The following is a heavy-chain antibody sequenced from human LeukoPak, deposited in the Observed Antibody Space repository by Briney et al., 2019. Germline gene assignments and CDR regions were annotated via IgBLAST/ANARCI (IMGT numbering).Heavy chain of an antibody. Sequence: ASVKVSCKASGGTFSSYAISWVRQAPGQGLEWMGRIIPIFGTANYAQKFQGRVTITTDESTSTAYMELSSLRSEDTAVYYCASGYSYGYPDYWGQETLVTVSS. V-gene: IGHV1-69*05. CDR3: ASGYSYGYPDY. J-gene: IGHJ4*02. CDR1: GGTFSSYA. CDR2: IIPIFGTA. D-gene: IGHD5-18*01.